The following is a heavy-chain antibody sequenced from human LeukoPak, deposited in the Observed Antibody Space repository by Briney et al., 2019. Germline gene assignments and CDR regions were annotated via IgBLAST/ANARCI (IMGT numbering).Heavy chain of an antibody. CDR3: ARQRGGYVDY. Sequence: SSETLSLTCTVSGGSMTHYYWTWIRQPPGKGLEWIGYIYYSGNTNYNPSLKSRVTISVDTSKNQFSLMLGSVTAADTAVFYCARQRGGYVDYWGQGTLVTVSS. J-gene: IGHJ4*02. V-gene: IGHV4-59*08. CDR1: GGSMTHYY. D-gene: IGHD2-15*01. CDR2: IYYSGNT.